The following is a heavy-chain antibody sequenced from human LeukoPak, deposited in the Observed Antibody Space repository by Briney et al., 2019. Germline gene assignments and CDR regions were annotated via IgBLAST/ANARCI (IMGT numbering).Heavy chain of an antibody. D-gene: IGHD5-18*01. CDR1: GFTFSHYY. CDR3: AREETSDTAVGSYVEYWS. CDR2: ISSSSSYT. Sequence: GGSLRLSCAASGFTFSHYYMSWIRQAPGKGLEWVSYISSSSSYTNYADSVKGRFTISRDNAENTLYLQMNRLRAENTVGDDCAREETSDTAVGSYVEYWSWGQGTPV. V-gene: IGHV3-11*05. J-gene: IGHJ5*02.